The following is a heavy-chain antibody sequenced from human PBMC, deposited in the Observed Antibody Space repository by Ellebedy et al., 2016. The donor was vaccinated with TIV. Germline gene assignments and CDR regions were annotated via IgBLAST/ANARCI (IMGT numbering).Heavy chain of an antibody. V-gene: IGHV4-34*01. D-gene: IGHD4-23*01. J-gene: IGHJ4*02. Sequence: SETLSLXCAVYGGSFSGYYWTWIRQSPGKGLEWIGEINHSGSTNYNPSLKSRLTISVDTSKNQFSLKLSSVTAADTAVYYCARGASGGNVGDYWGQGTLVTVSS. CDR1: GGSFSGYY. CDR2: INHSGST. CDR3: ARGASGGNVGDY.